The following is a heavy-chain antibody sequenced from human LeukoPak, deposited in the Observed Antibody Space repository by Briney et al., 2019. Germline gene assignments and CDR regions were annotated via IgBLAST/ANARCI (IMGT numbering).Heavy chain of an antibody. CDR1: GYTFTSYA. J-gene: IGHJ5*01. CDR2: INAGNGNT. V-gene: IGHV1-3*01. CDR3: ARILLRYCSITSCSFGF. D-gene: IGHD2-2*01. Sequence: ASVKVSCKASGYTFTSYAMHWVRQAPGQRLEWMGWINAGNGNTKYSLKFQGRVTITRDTSASTAYMELSSLRSEDTAVYYCARILLRYCSITSCSFGFWGQGTLVTVSS.